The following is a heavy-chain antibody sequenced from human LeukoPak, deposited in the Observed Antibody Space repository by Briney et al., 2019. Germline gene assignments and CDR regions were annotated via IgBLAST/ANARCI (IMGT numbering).Heavy chain of an antibody. D-gene: IGHD2-15*01. CDR2: INLSSGGT. J-gene: IGHJ3*02. V-gene: IGHV1-2*02. CDR3: VTSTGYFNTWGAFDI. Sequence: ASVKVSCKASGFTFTAFYMHWVRQAPGQGLEWMAWINLSSGGTNYAQKFRGRVTMTRDSSISTAYMELTSPRSDDTAIYYCVTSTGYFNTWGAFDIWGQGTMVTVSS. CDR1: GFTFTAFY.